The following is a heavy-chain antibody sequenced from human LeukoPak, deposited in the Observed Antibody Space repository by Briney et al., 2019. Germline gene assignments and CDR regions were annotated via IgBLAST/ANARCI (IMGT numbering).Heavy chain of an antibody. D-gene: IGHD6-19*01. CDR2: ISGSAGST. CDR3: ARDHSSGWYSDYFDY. CDR1: GFTFSNFG. V-gene: IGHV3-23*01. J-gene: IGHJ4*02. Sequence: GGSLRLSCTASGFTFSNFGMSWVRQAPGKGLEWVSTISGSAGSTHYADSVKGRFTISRDNSKNTLYLQMNSLRAEDTAVYYCARDHSSGWYSDYFDYWGQGTLVTVSS.